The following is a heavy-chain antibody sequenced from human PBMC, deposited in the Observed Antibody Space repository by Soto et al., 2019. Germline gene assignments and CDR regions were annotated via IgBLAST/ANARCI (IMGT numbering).Heavy chain of an antibody. CDR2: INPSGGST. V-gene: IGHV1-46*03. CDR1: GYTFTSYY. Sequence: ASVTVSCKASGYTFTSYYMHWVRQAHGQGLEWMGIINPSGGSTSYAQKFQGRVTMTRDTSTSTVYMELSSLRSEDTAVYYCARVVCSSTSCYYFDYWGQGTLVTVSS. D-gene: IGHD2-2*01. J-gene: IGHJ4*02. CDR3: ARVVCSSTSCYYFDY.